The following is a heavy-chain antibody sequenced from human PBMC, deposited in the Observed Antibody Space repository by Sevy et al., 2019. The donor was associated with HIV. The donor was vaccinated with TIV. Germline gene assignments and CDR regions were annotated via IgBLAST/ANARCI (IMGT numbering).Heavy chain of an antibody. CDR1: GYTFTSYG. J-gene: IGHJ5*02. CDR2: ISAYNGNT. Sequence: ASVKVSCKASGYTFTSYGISWVRQAPGQGLEWMGWISAYNGNTNYAQKLQGRVTMTTDTSTSTAYMELRSLRSDDTAVYYCARAVVVPAASKGDIWFDPWGQGTLVTVSS. D-gene: IGHD2-2*01. V-gene: IGHV1-18*04. CDR3: ARAVVVPAASKGDIWFDP.